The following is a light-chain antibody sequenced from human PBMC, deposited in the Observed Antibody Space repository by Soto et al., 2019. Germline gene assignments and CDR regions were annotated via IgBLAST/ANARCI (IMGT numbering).Light chain of an antibody. V-gene: IGLV1-40*01. CDR1: SSNIGPTYD. CDR3: QSYDSSLSGYV. CDR2: ANT. J-gene: IGLJ1*01. Sequence: QSVLTQPPSVSGAPGQRVTISCTGSSSNIGPTYDVHWYQQLPGTAPKLLIYANTNRPSGVPDRFSGSKSGTSASLAITGLQAEDEADYYCQSYDSSLSGYVFGTRTKGTVL.